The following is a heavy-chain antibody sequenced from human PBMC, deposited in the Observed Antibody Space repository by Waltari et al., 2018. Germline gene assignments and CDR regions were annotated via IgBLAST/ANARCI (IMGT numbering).Heavy chain of an antibody. D-gene: IGHD3-10*01. V-gene: IGHV4-38-2*01. CDR1: GYSISSGYY. CDR3: AVGDNYGSGSYTFDY. J-gene: IGHJ4*02. CDR2: IYHSGST. Sequence: QVQLQESGPGLVKPSETLSLTCAVSGYSISSGYYRGWIGHPPGKGLEWIGSIYHSGSTYYNPSLKSRVTISVDTSKNQFSLKLSSVTAADTAVYYCAVGDNYGSGSYTFDYWGQGTLVTVSS.